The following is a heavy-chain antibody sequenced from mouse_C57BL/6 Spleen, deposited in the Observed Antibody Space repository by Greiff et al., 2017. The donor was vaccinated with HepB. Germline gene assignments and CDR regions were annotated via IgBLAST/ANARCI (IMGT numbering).Heavy chain of an antibody. J-gene: IGHJ2*01. D-gene: IGHD2-4*01. Sequence: EVQLQQSGPELVKPGASVKISCKASGYTFTDYYMNWVKQSHGKSLEWIGDINPNNGGTSYNQKFKGKATLTVDKSSSTAYMDLRSLTSEDSAVYYCARFDYDFDYWGQGTTLTVSS. CDR2: INPNNGGT. CDR1: GYTFTDYY. V-gene: IGHV1-26*01. CDR3: ARFDYDFDY.